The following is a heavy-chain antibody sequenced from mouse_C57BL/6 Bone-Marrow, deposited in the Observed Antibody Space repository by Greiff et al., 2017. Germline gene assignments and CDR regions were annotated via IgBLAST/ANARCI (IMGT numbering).Heavy chain of an antibody. Sequence: EVQLQQSGTVLARPGASVKMSCKTSGYTFTSYWMHWVKQRPGQGLEWIGAIYPGNSDTSYNQKFKGKAKLTAVTSASTAYMELSSLTNEDSAVYCGTRWEFISPWYFEVWGTGTTVTVSS. J-gene: IGHJ1*03. CDR1: GYTFTSYW. V-gene: IGHV1-5*01. D-gene: IGHD1-1*01. CDR2: IYPGNSDT. CDR3: TRWEFISPWYFEV.